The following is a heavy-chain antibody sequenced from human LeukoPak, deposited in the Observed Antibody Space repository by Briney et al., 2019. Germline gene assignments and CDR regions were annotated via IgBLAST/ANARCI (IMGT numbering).Heavy chain of an antibody. CDR3: ARGVGNYYDSSGSNAFDI. CDR2: IYYSRST. Sequence: SETLSLTCTVSGGSISSGDYYWSWIRQPPGKGLEWIGYIYYSRSTYYNPSLKSRVTISVDTSKNQFSLKLSSVTAADTAVYYCARGVGNYYDSSGSNAFDIWGQGTMVTVSS. V-gene: IGHV4-30-4*01. CDR1: GGSISSGDYY. D-gene: IGHD3-22*01. J-gene: IGHJ3*02.